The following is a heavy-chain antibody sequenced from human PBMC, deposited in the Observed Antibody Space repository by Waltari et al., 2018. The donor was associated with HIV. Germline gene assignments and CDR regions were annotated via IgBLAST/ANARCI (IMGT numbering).Heavy chain of an antibody. J-gene: IGHJ4*02. Sequence: EVQLVESAGGLVRPVLSLRLSCAASGVSCRSFWMHCVRQVPGKGPVSVSRIDQDGSRISYADSVKGRFTISRDNARNILYLQMNSLRVEDTAVYYCARMTSPYFIDYWGLGTLVTVSS. CDR2: IDQDGSRI. V-gene: IGHV3-74*01. CDR1: GVSCRSFW. CDR3: ARMTSPYFIDY. D-gene: IGHD2-21*02.